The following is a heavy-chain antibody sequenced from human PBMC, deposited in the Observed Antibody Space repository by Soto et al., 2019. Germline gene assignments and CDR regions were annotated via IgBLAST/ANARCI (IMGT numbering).Heavy chain of an antibody. Sequence: QVQLVQSGAEVKKPGSSVKVSCKASGGTFSSYAISWVRQAPGQGLEWMGGIIPIFGTANYAQKFQGRVTITADESTSKAYMELSSLRSEDTAVYYCARGIAARPVGGGGYYYGMDVWGQGTTVTVSS. CDR2: IIPIFGTA. CDR3: ARGIAARPVGGGGYYYGMDV. J-gene: IGHJ6*02. V-gene: IGHV1-69*12. D-gene: IGHD6-6*01. CDR1: GGTFSSYA.